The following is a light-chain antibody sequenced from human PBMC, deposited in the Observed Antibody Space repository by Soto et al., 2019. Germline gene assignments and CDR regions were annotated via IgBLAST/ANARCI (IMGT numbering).Light chain of an antibody. V-gene: IGKV3-20*01. CDR2: VAS. CDR1: QSVSSCY. J-gene: IGKJ1*01. Sequence: DIVLTQSPGTLSLSPGDRATISCRASQSVSSCYLTWYQQKPGKAPRLLIYVASSTGTGIPDRFSGSGYGPDCTLTISRLEPEDFAEYYCQQYTSSPWTFGQGTKVEIK. CDR3: QQYTSSPWT.